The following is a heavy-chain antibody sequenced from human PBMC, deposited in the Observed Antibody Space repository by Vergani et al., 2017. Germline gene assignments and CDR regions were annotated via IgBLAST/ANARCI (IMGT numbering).Heavy chain of an antibody. CDR3: AKEVGGGYSPYYYYMDV. CDR1: GFTFSSYG. J-gene: IGHJ6*03. CDR2: ISYDGSNK. Sequence: QVQLVESGGGVVQPGRSLRLSCAASGFTFSSYGMHWVRQAPGKGLERVAVISYDGSNKYYADSVKGRFTISRDNSKNTLYLQMNSLRAEDTAVYYCAKEVGGGYSPYYYYMDVWGKGTTVTVSS. D-gene: IGHD5-18*01. V-gene: IGHV3-30*18.